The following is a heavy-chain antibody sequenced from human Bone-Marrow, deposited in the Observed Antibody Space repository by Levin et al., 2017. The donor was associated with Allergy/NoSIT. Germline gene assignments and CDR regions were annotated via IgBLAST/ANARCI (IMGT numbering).Heavy chain of an antibody. Sequence: ASVKVSCKASGYTFTSYGISWVRQAPGQGLEWMGWISAYNGNTNYAQKLQGRVTMTTDTSTSTAYMELRSLRSDDTAVYYCAREVPPGPYRGSYGIDYWGQGTLVTVSS. CDR3: AREVPPGPYRGSYGIDY. CDR2: ISAYNGNT. V-gene: IGHV1-18*01. CDR1: GYTFTSYG. D-gene: IGHD1-26*01. J-gene: IGHJ4*02.